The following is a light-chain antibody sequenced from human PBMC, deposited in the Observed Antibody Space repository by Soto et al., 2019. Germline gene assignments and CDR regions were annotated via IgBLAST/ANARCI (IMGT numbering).Light chain of an antibody. CDR3: QQYYDYPPLI. CDR2: DAS. J-gene: IGKJ4*01. CDR1: QSISSW. Sequence: DIPMTQSPSTLSASVGDRVTITCRASQSISSWLAWYQQKPGKAPKLLIYDASSLESGVPSRFSGSGSGTEFTLTISSLQSEDFAVYYCQQYYDYPPLIFGGGTKVEIK. V-gene: IGKV1-5*01.